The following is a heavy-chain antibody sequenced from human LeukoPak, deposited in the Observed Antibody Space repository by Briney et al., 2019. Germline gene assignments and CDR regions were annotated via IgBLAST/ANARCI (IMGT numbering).Heavy chain of an antibody. Sequence: GGSLRLSCAASGFIFSSYGMHWVRQAPGKGVEWVAVISYDGSNKYYADSVKGRFTISRDNSKNTLYLQMNSLRAEDTAVYYCAKDVSIAAAGSDYWGQGTLVTVSS. CDR2: ISYDGSNK. D-gene: IGHD6-13*01. J-gene: IGHJ4*02. V-gene: IGHV3-30*18. CDR1: GFIFSSYG. CDR3: AKDVSIAAAGSDY.